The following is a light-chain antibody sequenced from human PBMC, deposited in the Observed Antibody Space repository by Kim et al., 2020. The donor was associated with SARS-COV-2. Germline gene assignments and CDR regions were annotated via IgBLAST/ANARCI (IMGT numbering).Light chain of an antibody. J-gene: IGLJ1*01. Sequence: ALGETIRNTCQGDSLRRYYVSWYQKNTGQAPVVVIHGKNNRPSGIPGRFAGSSSGNTASLTIPGAQAEDEADYYCNSRDSSGNHLVFGTGTKVTVL. CDR2: GKN. CDR3: NSRDSSGNHLV. V-gene: IGLV3-19*01. CDR1: SLRRYY.